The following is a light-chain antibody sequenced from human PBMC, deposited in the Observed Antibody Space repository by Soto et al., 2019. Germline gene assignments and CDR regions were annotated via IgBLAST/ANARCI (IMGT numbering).Light chain of an antibody. CDR2: EVN. CDR1: SNDVGGYNY. Sequence: QSVLTQPASVSGSPGQSITISCTGTSNDVGGYNYVSWYQQHPGKAPKVMIYEVNNRPSGVSNRFSGSKSGNTASLTISGLQAEDEADYYCSYYPSATIFFGTGTKVTVL. J-gene: IGLJ1*01. CDR3: SYYPSATIF. V-gene: IGLV2-14*01.